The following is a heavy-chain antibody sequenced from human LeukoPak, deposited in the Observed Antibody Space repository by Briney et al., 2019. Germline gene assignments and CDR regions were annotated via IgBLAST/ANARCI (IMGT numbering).Heavy chain of an antibody. V-gene: IGHV4-39*01. CDR3: ARHASVDGNWPRPLDY. D-gene: IGHD6-19*01. CDR2: IYYSGST. Sequence: SETLSLTCTVSGGTISSSNYYWGWIRQPPGKGLEWVGNIYYSGSTYYKPSLKTRVTISVATSKNQFSLKLTSVTAADTAVYYCARHASVDGNWPRPLDYWGQGSLVTVSS. CDR1: GGTISSSNYY. J-gene: IGHJ4*02.